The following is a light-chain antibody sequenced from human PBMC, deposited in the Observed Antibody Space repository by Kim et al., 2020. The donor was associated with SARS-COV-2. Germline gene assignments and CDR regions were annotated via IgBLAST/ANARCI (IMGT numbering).Light chain of an antibody. CDR3: QHYGGPPYT. V-gene: IGKV3-20*01. J-gene: IGKJ2*01. Sequence: LSRGERVALSCRASQSVRGNHVAWYQHTPGPAPLLLIYGTSNRATGIPGRFSGSGSGTDFTLTIGRLEPEDVAVYYCQHYGGPPYTFGQGTKLEI. CDR2: GTS. CDR1: QSVRGNH.